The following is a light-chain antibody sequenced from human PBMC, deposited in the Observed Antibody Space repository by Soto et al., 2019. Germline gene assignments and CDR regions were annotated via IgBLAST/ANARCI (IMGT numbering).Light chain of an antibody. Sequence: EIVMTQSPASLSVSPGDGATLSCRASQSVASNVAWYQQKPGQGPRLLIHGASTRAVGVPARFSGRGSGPDFTLNISSLPSEDFAVYYCQQYHNWPPQYSFGQGTKLQSK. J-gene: IGKJ2*01. V-gene: IGKV3-15*01. CDR2: GAS. CDR1: QSVASN. CDR3: QQYHNWPPQYS.